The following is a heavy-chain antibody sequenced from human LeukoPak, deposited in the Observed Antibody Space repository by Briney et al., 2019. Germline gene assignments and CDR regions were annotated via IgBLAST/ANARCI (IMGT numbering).Heavy chain of an antibody. CDR3: ARDWAMDS. J-gene: IGHJ1*01. V-gene: IGHV3-48*01. CDR2: IRSRSGTI. CDR1: ALTFSIYD. Sequence: GGSLRLSCAAPALTFSIYDMNWVRQAPGKGLEWVSFIRSRSGTIYYADSVRGRFTISRDNAKNSLYLQMNSVRVEDTAVYYCARDWAMDSWGEGTLVTVSS. D-gene: IGHD5-18*01.